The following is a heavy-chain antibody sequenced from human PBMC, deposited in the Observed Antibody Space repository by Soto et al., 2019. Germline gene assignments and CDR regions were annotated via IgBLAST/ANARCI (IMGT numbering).Heavy chain of an antibody. V-gene: IGHV1-69*01. CDR1: GGTYRSYA. CDR2: IIPIFGTV. D-gene: IGHD1-20*01. CDR3: ARPRLPSITGTTPHAFDI. Sequence: QVQLVQSGPEVKEPGSSVKVSCKASGGTYRSYAITWVRQAPGHGLESMGGIIPIFGTVNYAKKFQGRVTITAVESMSTAYMALSSLRSDDTAVYSCARPRLPSITGTTPHAFDIGGQGKKVTVSS. J-gene: IGHJ3*02.